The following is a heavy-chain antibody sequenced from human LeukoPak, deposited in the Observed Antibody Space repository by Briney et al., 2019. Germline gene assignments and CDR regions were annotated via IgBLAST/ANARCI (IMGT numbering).Heavy chain of an antibody. CDR2: IRYGGNNK. V-gene: IGHV3-30*02. D-gene: IGHD1-26*01. CDR1: GFTFSSYG. Sequence: PGGSLRLSCAATGFTFSSYGMHWVRQAPGKGLEWVAFIRYGGNNKDYTDSVKGRFTISRDNSKNTLYLQMNSLRVEDTAVYYCARVKWGWELFHFDYWGQGTLVTVSS. J-gene: IGHJ4*02. CDR3: ARVKWGWELFHFDY.